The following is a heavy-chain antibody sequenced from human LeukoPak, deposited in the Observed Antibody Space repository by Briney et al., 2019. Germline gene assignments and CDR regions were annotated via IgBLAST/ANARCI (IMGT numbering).Heavy chain of an antibody. Sequence: GGSLRLSCAASGFTFSSYGMHWVRQAPGKGLEWVAVISYDGSNKYYADSVKGRFTISRDNSKNTLYLQMNSLRAEDTAVYYCAKGDYGDYPYYFDYWGQGTLVTVSS. V-gene: IGHV3-30*18. J-gene: IGHJ4*02. CDR2: ISYDGSNK. D-gene: IGHD4-17*01. CDR1: GFTFSSYG. CDR3: AKGDYGDYPYYFDY.